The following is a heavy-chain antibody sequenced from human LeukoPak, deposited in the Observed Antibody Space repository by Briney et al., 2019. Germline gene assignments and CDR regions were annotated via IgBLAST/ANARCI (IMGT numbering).Heavy chain of an antibody. V-gene: IGHV3-15*05. CDR3: TTGRPHISAHTLAY. CDR2: IKSNPDGGTT. CDR1: GLTYRNAW. Sequence: GGSLRLSCVASGLTYRNAWMTWVRQAPGKGLEWVGRIKSNPDGGTTDFAASVKGRFFISRDDSKSTLSLQMNSLKIEDTAVYYCTTGRPHISAHTLAYCGHGIPVTVSS. J-gene: IGHJ4*01. D-gene: IGHD1-26*01.